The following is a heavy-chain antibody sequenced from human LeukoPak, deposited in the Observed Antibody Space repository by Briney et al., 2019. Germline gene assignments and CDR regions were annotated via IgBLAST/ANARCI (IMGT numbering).Heavy chain of an antibody. CDR1: GFNVSRNY. CDR2: ISGSGDST. CDR3: AKIAAAMVTNFDY. J-gene: IGHJ4*02. Sequence: PGGSLRLSCAASGFNVSRNYMSWVRQAPGKGLEWVSAISGSGDSTYYGDSVKGRFTISRDNSKNTLFLQMNSLRGEDTAVYYCAKIAAAMVTNFDYWGKGTLVTVSS. D-gene: IGHD5-18*01. V-gene: IGHV3-23*01.